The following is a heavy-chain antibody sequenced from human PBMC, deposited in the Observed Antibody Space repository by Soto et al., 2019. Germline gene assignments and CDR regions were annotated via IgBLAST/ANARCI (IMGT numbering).Heavy chain of an antibody. D-gene: IGHD5-18*01. CDR3: ARDLNEYSYGYFLYYYGMDV. Sequence: VKLTCAASGGTCIIYKMSWVRQAPGKGLEWVANIKQDGSEKYYVDSVKGRFTISRDNAKNSLYLQMNSLRAEDTAVYYCARDLNEYSYGYFLYYYGMDVWGQGTTVTVSS. V-gene: IGHV3-7*03. CDR1: GGTCIIYK. J-gene: IGHJ6*02. CDR2: IKQDGSEK.